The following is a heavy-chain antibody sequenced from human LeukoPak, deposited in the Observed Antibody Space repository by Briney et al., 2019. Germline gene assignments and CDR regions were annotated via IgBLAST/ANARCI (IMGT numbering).Heavy chain of an antibody. CDR3: ARPNFWSGYYQGY. CDR1: GYTFTGYY. J-gene: IGHJ4*02. V-gene: IGHV1-2*02. Sequence: GASVKVSCKASGYTFTGYYMHWVRQAPGQGLAGMGWINPNSGGTNYAQKFQGRVTMTRDTSISTAYMELSRLRSDDTAVYYCARPNFWSGYYQGYWGQGTLVTVSS. D-gene: IGHD3-3*01. CDR2: INPNSGGT.